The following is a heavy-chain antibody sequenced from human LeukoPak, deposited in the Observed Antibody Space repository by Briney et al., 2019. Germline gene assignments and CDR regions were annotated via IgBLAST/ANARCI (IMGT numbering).Heavy chain of an antibody. Sequence: SQTLSLTRTVSGVSISSGAYYWTWIRQAAGKGLEWIGRIYTSGTTDYNPSLKSRVSISLDTSKNQFSLNLSSVTAADTAVYYCARDMGQTWGQGTLVTVSS. V-gene: IGHV4-61*02. J-gene: IGHJ5*02. CDR1: GVSISSGAYY. CDR3: ARDMGQT. CDR2: IYTSGTT. D-gene: IGHD3-10*01.